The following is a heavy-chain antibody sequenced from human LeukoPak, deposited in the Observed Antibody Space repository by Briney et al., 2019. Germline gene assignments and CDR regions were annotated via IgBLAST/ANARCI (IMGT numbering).Heavy chain of an antibody. CDR3: ARGIASSGWYPYYYYYGMDV. Sequence: SETLSLTCAVYGGSFSGYYWSWNRQPPGKGLEWIGDINHSGSTNYNPSLKSRVTISVDTSKNQFSLKLSSVTAADTAVYYCARGIASSGWYPYYYYYGMDVWGQGTTVTVSS. CDR2: INHSGST. V-gene: IGHV4-34*01. J-gene: IGHJ6*02. CDR1: GGSFSGYY. D-gene: IGHD6-19*01.